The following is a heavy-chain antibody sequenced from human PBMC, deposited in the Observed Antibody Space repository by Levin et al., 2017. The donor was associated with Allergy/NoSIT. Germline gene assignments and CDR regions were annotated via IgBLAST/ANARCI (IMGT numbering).Heavy chain of an antibody. Sequence: PPETLSLTCTVSGGSISSYYWSWIRQPPGKGLEWIGYIYYSGSTNYNPSLKSRVTISVDTSKNQFSLKLSSVTAADTAVYYCARVYGDSSSSHYYYYYYYGMDVWGQGTTVTVSS. D-gene: IGHD6-13*01. CDR1: GGSISSYY. CDR2: IYYSGST. CDR3: ARVYGDSSSSHYYYYYYYGMDV. V-gene: IGHV4-59*01. J-gene: IGHJ6*02.